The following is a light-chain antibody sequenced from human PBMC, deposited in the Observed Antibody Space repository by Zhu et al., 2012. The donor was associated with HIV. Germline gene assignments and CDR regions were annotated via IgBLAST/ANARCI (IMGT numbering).Light chain of an antibody. CDR3: QSYNSPPTP. Sequence: DIQLTQSPSSLSASVGDRVTITCRASQGISKYLAWYQQKADKVPSLLIYSASTLQSGVPSRFSGSGSVTDFTLTISSLQPEDVGTYYCQSYNSPPTPFGRGPSWRSN. CDR1: QGISKY. CDR2: SAS. J-gene: IGKJ2*01. V-gene: IGKV1-27*01.